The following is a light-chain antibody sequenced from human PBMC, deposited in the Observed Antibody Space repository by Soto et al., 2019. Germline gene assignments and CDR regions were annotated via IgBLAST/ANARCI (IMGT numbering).Light chain of an antibody. CDR3: SSYTSTNHVV. Sequence: QSALTQPRSVSGSPGQSVTISCTGTSGDVGAYNYVSWYQQHPGKAPKLVIYEVTKRPSGVSNRFSGSKSGNTASLTISGLQAEDETDYYCSSYTSTNHVVFGGGTQLTVL. CDR1: SGDVGAYNY. CDR2: EVT. V-gene: IGLV2-14*01. J-gene: IGLJ2*01.